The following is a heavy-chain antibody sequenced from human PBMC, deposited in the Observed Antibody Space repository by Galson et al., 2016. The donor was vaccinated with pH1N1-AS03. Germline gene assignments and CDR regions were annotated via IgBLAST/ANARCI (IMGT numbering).Heavy chain of an antibody. V-gene: IGHV3-23*01. CDR3: SRDLHE. CDR2: ISGSGGAT. Sequence: SLRLSCAASGFSFDIYAMTWVRQAPGKGLEWVSGISGSGGATYYADSVKGRFTISRDNAKNTVFLQMVSLRVEDMAVYYCSRDLHEWGQGTLVTVSS. CDR1: GFSFDIYA. J-gene: IGHJ4*02.